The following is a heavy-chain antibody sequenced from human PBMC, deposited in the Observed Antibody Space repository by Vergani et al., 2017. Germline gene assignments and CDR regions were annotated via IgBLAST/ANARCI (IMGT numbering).Heavy chain of an antibody. Sequence: QVQLVESGGGVVQPGRSLRLSCAASGFTFSSYGMHWVRQAPGKGLEWVAVIWYDGSNKYYADSVKGRFTISRDNSQNTLYLQMNSLRAEDTAVYYCARDSVAGTKALDYWGQGTLVTVSS. V-gene: IGHV3-33*01. D-gene: IGHD6-19*01. CDR1: GFTFSSYG. J-gene: IGHJ4*02. CDR3: ARDSVAGTKALDY. CDR2: IWYDGSNK.